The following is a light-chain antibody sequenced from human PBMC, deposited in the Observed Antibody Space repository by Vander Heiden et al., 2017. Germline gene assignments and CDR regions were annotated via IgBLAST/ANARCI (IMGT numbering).Light chain of an antibody. CDR2: DDN. V-gene: IGLV3-21*02. Sequence: SYVLTQPPSVSVAPGQTGRITCGGNNIGSQSAHWYQQKPGQAPVLVVYDDNDRRSGIPERFSGSNSGNTSTLTISRVEAGDEADYYCQVWDSSSDHPYVFGTGTKVTVL. J-gene: IGLJ1*01. CDR3: QVWDSSSDHPYV. CDR1: NIGSQS.